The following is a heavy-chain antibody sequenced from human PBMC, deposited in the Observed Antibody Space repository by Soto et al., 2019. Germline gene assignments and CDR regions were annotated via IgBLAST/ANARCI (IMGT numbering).Heavy chain of an antibody. CDR3: ARAPRRAAAAY. D-gene: IGHD6-13*01. CDR1: GGSFSGYY. J-gene: IGHJ4*02. V-gene: IGHV4-34*01. Sequence: QVQLQQWGAGLLKPSETLSLTCAVYGGSFSGYYWSWIRQPPGKGLEWIGEINHSGSTNYNPSLKSRVTISVDTSKNQFSRKLSSVTAADTAVYYCARAPRRAAAAYWGQGTLVTVSS. CDR2: INHSGST.